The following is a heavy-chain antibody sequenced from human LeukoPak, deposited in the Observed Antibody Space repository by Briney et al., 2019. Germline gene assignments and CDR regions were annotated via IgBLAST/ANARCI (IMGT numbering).Heavy chain of an antibody. Sequence: GGSLRLSCAASGFTFSSYAMHGVRQAPGKGLEWVAAISYDGSNKYYADSVKGRFTISRDNSKNTLYLQMNSLRAEDTAVYYCARERVPAGWGSFDYWGQGTLVTVSS. D-gene: IGHD2-2*01. J-gene: IGHJ4*02. CDR1: GFTFSSYA. CDR3: ARERVPAGWGSFDY. CDR2: ISYDGSNK. V-gene: IGHV3-30*01.